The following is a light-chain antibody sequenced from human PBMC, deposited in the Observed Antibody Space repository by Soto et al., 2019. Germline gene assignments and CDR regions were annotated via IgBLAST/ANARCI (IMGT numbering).Light chain of an antibody. CDR2: DVN. Sequence: QSALTQPRSVSGSPGQSVTISCTGTSSDVGGYNYVSWYQQHPGKAPKLMIYDVNKRPSGVPDRFSGSKSGNTASLTISGLQAEDEADYYCCSYAGSYTVVFGGGTTLTVL. V-gene: IGLV2-11*01. J-gene: IGLJ2*01. CDR3: CSYAGSYTVV. CDR1: SSDVGGYNY.